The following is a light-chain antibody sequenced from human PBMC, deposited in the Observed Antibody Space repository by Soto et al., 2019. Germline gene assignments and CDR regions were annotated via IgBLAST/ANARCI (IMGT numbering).Light chain of an antibody. V-gene: IGKV1-5*03. J-gene: IGKJ1*01. CDR2: KAS. CDR1: QSISSW. CDR3: QQYNSSPWT. Sequence: DIQMTQSPSTLSASVGDRVTITCRASQSISSWLAWYQQKPGKAPKLLIYKASSLESGVPSRFSGSGSGTEFTLTTSSLQPDDFATYYCQQYNSSPWTFGQGTKVEIK.